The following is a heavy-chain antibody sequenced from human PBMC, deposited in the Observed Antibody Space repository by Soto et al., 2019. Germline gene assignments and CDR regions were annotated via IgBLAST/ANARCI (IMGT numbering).Heavy chain of an antibody. CDR2: IKSKTDGGTT. J-gene: IGHJ3*02. Sequence: GGSLRLSCAASGFTFSNAWMSWVRQAPGKGLEWVGRIKSKTDGGTTDYAAPVKGRFTISRDDSKNTLYLQMNSLKTEDTAVYYCTTPVSGYAGDAFDIWGQGTMVTVSS. D-gene: IGHD5-12*01. CDR1: GFTFSNAW. CDR3: TTPVSGYAGDAFDI. V-gene: IGHV3-15*01.